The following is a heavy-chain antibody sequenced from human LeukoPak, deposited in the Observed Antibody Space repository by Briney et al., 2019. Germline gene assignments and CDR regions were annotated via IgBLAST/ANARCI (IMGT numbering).Heavy chain of an antibody. V-gene: IGHV3-30*02. Sequence: GGSLRLSCAASGFTFSRFGMHWVRQAPGKGLEWVAFIRYDGSKKYYAGSVKGRFTFSRDNSKNTLYLQMNSLRAEGTAVYYCAKDTTGGYDEYYYYYLDVWGKGTTVTVSS. CDR1: GFTFSRFG. CDR2: IRYDGSKK. CDR3: AKDTTGGYDEYYYYYLDV. D-gene: IGHD5-12*01. J-gene: IGHJ6*03.